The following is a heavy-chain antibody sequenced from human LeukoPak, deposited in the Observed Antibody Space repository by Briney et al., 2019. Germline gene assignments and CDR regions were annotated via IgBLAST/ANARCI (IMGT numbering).Heavy chain of an antibody. CDR3: ARGLYEVDY. V-gene: IGHV4-30-4*07. D-gene: IGHD5/OR15-5a*01. CDR2: IYYSGST. CDR1: GGSISSGGYS. J-gene: IGHJ4*02. Sequence: SQTLSLTCAVSGGSISSGGYSWSWIRQPPGKGLEWIGYIYYSGSTYCNPSLKSRVTISVDTSKNQFSLKLSSVTAADTAVYYCARGLYEVDYWGQGTLVTVSS.